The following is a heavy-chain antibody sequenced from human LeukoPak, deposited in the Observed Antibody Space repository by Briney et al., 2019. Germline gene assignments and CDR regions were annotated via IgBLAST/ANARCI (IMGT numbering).Heavy chain of an antibody. D-gene: IGHD2-2*01. CDR3: AKGRTLVVVPAAKVGFDY. J-gene: IGHJ4*02. CDR2: ISGSGGST. Sequence: GGSLRLSCAASGFTFSSYAMSWVRQAPGKGREWVSPISGSGGSTYYADSVKGRFTISRDNSKNTLYLQMNSLRAEDTAVYYCAKGRTLVVVPAAKVGFDYWGQGTLVTVSS. CDR1: GFTFSSYA. V-gene: IGHV3-23*01.